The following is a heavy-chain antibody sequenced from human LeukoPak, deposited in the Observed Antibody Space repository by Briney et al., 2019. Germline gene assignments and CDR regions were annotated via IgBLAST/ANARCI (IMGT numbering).Heavy chain of an antibody. CDR1: GLTFSSNW. CDR2: IKSDGRST. V-gene: IGHV3-74*03. J-gene: IGHJ6*02. Sequence: LPGGSLRLSCAASGLTFSSNWMHWVRQAPGKGLVWVSLIKSDGRSTMYADSVKGRFTISRDNAKNTLYLQMNSLRVEDTAVYYCARDRYYIMDVWGQGTTVTVSS. CDR3: ARDRYYIMDV.